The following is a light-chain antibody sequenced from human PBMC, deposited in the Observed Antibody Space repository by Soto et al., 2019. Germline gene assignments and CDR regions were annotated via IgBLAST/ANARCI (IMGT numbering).Light chain of an antibody. CDR2: KAI. V-gene: IGKV1-5*03. CDR1: QSIDTW. CDR3: QRYNDYQYV. J-gene: IGKJ2*01. Sequence: DIQMTQSPSTLSASVGDRVTITCRASQSIDTWLAWYQQKPGKAPKLLLHKAIILQSGVPSRFSGSASGTEFSLTISTLHPDDFATYYCQRYNDYQYVFGQGTKL.